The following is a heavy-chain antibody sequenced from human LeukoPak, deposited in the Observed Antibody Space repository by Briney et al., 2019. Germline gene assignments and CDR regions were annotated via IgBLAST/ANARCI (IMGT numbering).Heavy chain of an antibody. J-gene: IGHJ6*02. CDR1: GFNFSSYW. Sequence: GGSLRLSCAASGFNFSSYWMTWVRQAPGNGLEWVAYIKQDGSEKSYVDSVKGRFTISRDNAKNSLYLQMNSLRAEDTAVYYCARERWIQLVTKTYCYFGMDVWGEGTTVTVSS. CDR2: IKQDGSEK. V-gene: IGHV3-7*03. D-gene: IGHD5-18*01. CDR3: ARERWIQLVTKTYCYFGMDV.